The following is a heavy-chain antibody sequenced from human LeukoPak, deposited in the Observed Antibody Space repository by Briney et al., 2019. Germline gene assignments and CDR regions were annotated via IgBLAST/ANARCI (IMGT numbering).Heavy chain of an antibody. CDR3: VRGGEIGFDS. D-gene: IGHD3-16*01. V-gene: IGHV3-13*04. J-gene: IGHJ5*01. Sequence: GGSLRLSCAASGFTFSGYDMHGLRQATGKGLEWISSIGTGGNTYYIGSVKGRLTISRENAKSSLYLQMNSLRAGDTAVYYCVRGGEIGFDSWGQGTLVTVSS. CDR1: GFTFSGYD. CDR2: IGTGGNT.